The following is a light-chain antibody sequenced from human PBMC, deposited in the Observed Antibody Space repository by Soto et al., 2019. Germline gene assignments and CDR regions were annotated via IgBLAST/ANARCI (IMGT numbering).Light chain of an antibody. Sequence: QSALPQSASVSGSPGQSITISCTGTSSDVGAYNYVSWYQQHPGKAPKLMIFDVSNRPSGVSNRFSGSKSGNTASLTISGLQAEDEADYYCSSYTTATTRVFGGGTKLTVL. CDR2: DVS. CDR1: SSDVGAYNY. J-gene: IGLJ3*02. V-gene: IGLV2-14*01. CDR3: SSYTTATTRV.